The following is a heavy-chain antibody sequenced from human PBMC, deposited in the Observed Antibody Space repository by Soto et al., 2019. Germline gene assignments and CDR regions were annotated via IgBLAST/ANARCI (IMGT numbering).Heavy chain of an antibody. J-gene: IGHJ4*02. CDR3: ARATYYYGSGSYYYDY. CDR1: GGSISSGGYS. V-gene: IGHV4-30-2*01. CDR2: IYHSGST. D-gene: IGHD3-10*01. Sequence: QLQLQESGSGLVKPSQTLSLTCAVSGGSISSGGYSWSWIRQPPGKGLEWIGYIYHSGSTYYNPSLKSRVTISVDRSKNQFSLKLSSVTAADTAVYYCARATYYYGSGSYYYDYWGQGTLVTVSS.